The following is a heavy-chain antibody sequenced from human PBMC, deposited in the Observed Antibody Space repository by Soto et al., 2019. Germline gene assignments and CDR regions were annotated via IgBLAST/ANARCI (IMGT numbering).Heavy chain of an antibody. V-gene: IGHV3-49*03. Sequence: EVQLVEAGGGLAQPGRSLRLSCTASGFTFSDYSLTWFRQAPGKGLEWVGLIRSQVFGGTSEVAASVRGRFTISRDDFRGIAYLEMNSLTVDDTAAYFCCRAGNWNKENWYFDLWGRGTQVLVSS. CDR3: CRAGNWNKENWYFDL. CDR1: GFTFSDYS. D-gene: IGHD1-1*01. J-gene: IGHJ2*01. CDR2: IRSQVFGGTS.